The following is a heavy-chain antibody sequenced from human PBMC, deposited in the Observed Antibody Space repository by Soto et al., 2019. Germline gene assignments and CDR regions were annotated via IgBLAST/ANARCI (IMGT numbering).Heavy chain of an antibody. CDR3: ARRGYSSGYHDY. J-gene: IGHJ4*02. V-gene: IGHV4-39*01. D-gene: IGHD3-22*01. Sequence: SETLSLTCTVSGGSITSSSYYWGWIRQPPGKGLEWIGNIFHTGSTYYNLSLKSRVTISIDTSKNQFSLKLSSVTATDTAVYYCARRGYSSGYHDYWSQGTLVTVSS. CDR1: GGSITSSSYY. CDR2: IFHTGST.